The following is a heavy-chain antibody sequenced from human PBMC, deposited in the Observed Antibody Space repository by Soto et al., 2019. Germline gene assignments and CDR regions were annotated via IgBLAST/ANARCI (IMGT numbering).Heavy chain of an antibody. CDR3: ARVVNVIGVYYYYYGTEV. J-gene: IGHJ6*02. D-gene: IGHD3-16*02. CDR1: RGSYSSYA. Sequence: VKVTCKECRGSYSSYALCSLRQAPGQGLEWMGGIIPIFGTANYAQKFQGRVTITADESTSTAYMELSSLRSEDTAVYYCARVVNVIGVYYYYYGTEVWRQGTTDTGSS. V-gene: IGHV1-69*13. CDR2: IIPIFGTA.